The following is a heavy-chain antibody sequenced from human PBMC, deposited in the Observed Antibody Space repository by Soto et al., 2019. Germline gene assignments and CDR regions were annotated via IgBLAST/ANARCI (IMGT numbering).Heavy chain of an antibody. D-gene: IGHD2-8*01. CDR2: IMPVFRTP. CDR3: ARDNDRPQLGGNYYYILDV. J-gene: IGHJ6*02. V-gene: IGHV1-69*12. CDR1: GGTFRTAA. Sequence: QVQLEQSGAEVKKPGSSVKVSCKASGGTFRTAAVSWVRQAPGQGLEWMGGIMPVFRTPDYAQKFHGRVTITADESTSTAYMELSGLRSDDTAVYYCARDNDRPQLGGNYYYILDVLGQGTTITVSS.